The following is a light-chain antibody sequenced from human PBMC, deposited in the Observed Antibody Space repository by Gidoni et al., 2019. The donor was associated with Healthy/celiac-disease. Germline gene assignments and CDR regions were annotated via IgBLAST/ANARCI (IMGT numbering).Light chain of an antibody. CDR3: QQYGSSPFT. Sequence: EILLTQSPGTLSLSPGERATLSSRASQSVSSSYLAWYQQKPGQAPRLLIYGASSRATGIPDRFSGSGSGTDFTLTISRLEPEDFAVYYCQQYGSSPFTFGPGTKVDIK. CDR1: QSVSSSY. J-gene: IGKJ3*01. CDR2: GAS. V-gene: IGKV3-20*01.